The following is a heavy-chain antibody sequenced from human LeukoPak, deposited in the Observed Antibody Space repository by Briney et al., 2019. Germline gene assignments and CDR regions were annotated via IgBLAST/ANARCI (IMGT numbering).Heavy chain of an antibody. D-gene: IGHD6-25*01. V-gene: IGHV4-34*01. Sequence: SETLSLTCAVYGGSFSGYYWSWIRQPPGKGLEWIGEINHSGSTYYNPSLKSRVTISVDTSKNQFSLKLSSGTAAATAVYYCARLAGIAAGGGAFDIWGQGTMVTVSS. CDR3: ARLAGIAAGGGAFDI. CDR2: INHSGST. CDR1: GGSFSGYY. J-gene: IGHJ3*02.